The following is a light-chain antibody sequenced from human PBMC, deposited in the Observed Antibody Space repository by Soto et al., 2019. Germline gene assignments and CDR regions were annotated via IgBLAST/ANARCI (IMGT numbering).Light chain of an antibody. CDR3: QQYGNSPYT. J-gene: IGKJ2*01. CDR1: QSVSSSY. CDR2: GAS. V-gene: IGKV3-20*01. Sequence: EIVLTQSPGTLSLSPGERATLSCRASQSVSSSYLAWYQQKPGQAPRLLIYGASCRATGIPDRFSGSGSGTDFTLTISRLEPEDFAVYYCQQYGNSPYTFGPGTKLEIK.